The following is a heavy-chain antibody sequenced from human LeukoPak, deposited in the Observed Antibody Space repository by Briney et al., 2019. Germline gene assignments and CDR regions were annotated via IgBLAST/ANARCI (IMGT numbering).Heavy chain of an antibody. V-gene: IGHV3-23*01. CDR1: GFTPSTYG. J-gene: IGHJ4*02. CDR3: AKDRNYYDSSGYYYGDY. D-gene: IGHD3-22*01. Sequence: QPGGTLRLSCVASGFTPSTYGMSWVRQAPGKGLEWVSAISGGGGSTYYADSVKGRFTISRDNSKNTLYLQMNSLRAEDTAVYYCAKDRNYYDSSGYYYGDYWGQGTLVIVSS. CDR2: ISGGGGST.